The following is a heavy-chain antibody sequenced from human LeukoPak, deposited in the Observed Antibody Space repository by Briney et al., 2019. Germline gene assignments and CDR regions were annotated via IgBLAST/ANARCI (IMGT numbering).Heavy chain of an antibody. Sequence: SVKVSCKASGGTFSSYAISWVRQAPGQGLEGMGGTIPIFGTANYAQKFKGRVTITADESTSTAYMELSSLRSEDTAVYYCARGSVRRFLDYMDVWGKGTTVTVPS. CDR1: GGTFSSYA. J-gene: IGHJ6*03. V-gene: IGHV1-69*13. CDR2: TIPIFGTA. D-gene: IGHD3-3*01. CDR3: ARGSVRRFLDYMDV.